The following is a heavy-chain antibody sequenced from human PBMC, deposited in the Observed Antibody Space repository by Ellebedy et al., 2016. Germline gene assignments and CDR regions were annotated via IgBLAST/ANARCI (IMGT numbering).Heavy chain of an antibody. J-gene: IGHJ4*02. CDR1: GGSFSGYY. V-gene: IGHV4-34*01. CDR3: ARGGGWLRYFDY. D-gene: IGHD5-12*01. CDR2: INHSGST. Sequence: SETLSLTCAVYGGSFSGYYWSWIRQPPGKGLEWIGEINHSGSTNYNPSLKSRVTISVDTSKNQFSLKLSPVTAADTAVYYCARGGGWLRYFDYWGQGTLVTVSS.